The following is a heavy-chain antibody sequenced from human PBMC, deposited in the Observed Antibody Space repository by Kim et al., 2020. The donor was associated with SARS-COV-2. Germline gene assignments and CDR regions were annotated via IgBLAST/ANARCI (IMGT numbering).Heavy chain of an antibody. CDR2: INHSGST. V-gene: IGHV4-34*01. Sequence: SETLSLTCAVYGGSFSGYYWSWIRQPPGKGLEWIGEINHSGSTNYNPSLKSRVTISVDTSKNQFSLKLSSVTAADTAVYYCAMVHPYYYDSPEQRPLAFDIWGQGTMVTVAS. CDR3: AMVHPYYYDSPEQRPLAFDI. D-gene: IGHD3-22*01. J-gene: IGHJ3*02. CDR1: GGSFSGYY.